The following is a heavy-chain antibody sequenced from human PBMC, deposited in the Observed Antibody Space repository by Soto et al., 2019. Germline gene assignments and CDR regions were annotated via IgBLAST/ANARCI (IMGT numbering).Heavy chain of an antibody. Sequence: EVQLLESGGGLVQPGGSLRLSCAASGFTFSSYAMSWVRQAPGKGLEWVSAISGSGGSTYYADSVKGRFTISRDNSKNTLYLQMNSLRAEDTAVYYCARVGSSSSGYYYDGHYWGQGTLVTVSS. D-gene: IGHD3-22*01. J-gene: IGHJ4*02. CDR1: GFTFSSYA. CDR3: ARVGSSSSGYYYDGHY. V-gene: IGHV3-23*01. CDR2: ISGSGGST.